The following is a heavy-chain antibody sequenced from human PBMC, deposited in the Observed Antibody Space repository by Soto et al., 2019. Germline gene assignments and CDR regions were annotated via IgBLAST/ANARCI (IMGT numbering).Heavy chain of an antibody. D-gene: IGHD6-13*01. CDR1: GFTFSDYY. CDR3: ARGRGAAADYFDF. CDR2: ISSSTSHT. Sequence: QVQLVESGGGLVKPGGSLRLSCAVSGFTFSDYYMTWIRQAPGKGLEWVSYISSSTSHTNYADSVKGRFTSSRDNAKNSLFLQMNSLRAEDTAVYYCARGRGAAADYFDFWGQGTLMTVSS. J-gene: IGHJ4*02. V-gene: IGHV3-11*05.